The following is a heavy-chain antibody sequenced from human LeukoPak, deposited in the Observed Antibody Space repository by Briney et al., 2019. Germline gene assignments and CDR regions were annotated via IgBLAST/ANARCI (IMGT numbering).Heavy chain of an antibody. Sequence: SETLSLTCTVSGGSISSSSYYWGWIRQPPGKGLEWIGSIYYSGSTYYNPSLKSRVTISVDTSKSQFSLKLSSVTAADTAVYYCARAAGRWYSSSSGVFDYWGQGTLVTVSS. V-gene: IGHV4-39*07. CDR1: GGSISSSSYY. CDR2: IYYSGST. D-gene: IGHD6-6*01. J-gene: IGHJ4*02. CDR3: ARAAGRWYSSSSGVFDY.